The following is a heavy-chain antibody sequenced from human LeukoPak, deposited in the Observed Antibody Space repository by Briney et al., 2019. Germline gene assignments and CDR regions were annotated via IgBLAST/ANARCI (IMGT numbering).Heavy chain of an antibody. J-gene: IGHJ4*02. CDR1: GSFFSTYG. V-gene: IGHV3-33*05. Sequence: QPGGSLSLSSATSGSFFSTYGIHWVRQAPGKGLEWVAVISCDGSNKFYTDSVKGRFTMSRDNAKNSLYLQMNSLRAEDTAVYYCARDYGTAIDLPDYWGQGTLVTVSS. D-gene: IGHD5-18*01. CDR3: ARDYGTAIDLPDY. CDR2: ISCDGSNK.